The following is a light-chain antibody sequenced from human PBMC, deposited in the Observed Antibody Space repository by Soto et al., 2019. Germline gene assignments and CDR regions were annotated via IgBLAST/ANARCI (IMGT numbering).Light chain of an antibody. J-gene: IGLJ3*02. CDR2: GNS. CDR3: QSYDSSLSGSWV. Sequence: QPVLTQPPSVSGAPGQRVTISCTGSSSNIGAGYDVHWYQQLPGTAPKLLIYGNSNRPSGVRDRFSGSKSGTSASLAITGLQAEDEADYYCQSYDSSLSGSWVFGGGTKVTVL. V-gene: IGLV1-40*01. CDR1: SSNIGAGYD.